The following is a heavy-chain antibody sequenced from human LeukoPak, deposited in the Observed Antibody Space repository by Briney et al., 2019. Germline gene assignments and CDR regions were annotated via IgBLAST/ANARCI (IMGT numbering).Heavy chain of an antibody. CDR1: GFTFSTFA. Sequence: PGGSLRLSCAASGFTFSTFAMHWVRLSPGKGLEWVSSITGSGPYMLYADSVKHRFTISRDNTKNLLYLEMNSLRAEDTAVYYCARVRGYSGYGSPREYYFDYWGQGTLVTVSS. J-gene: IGHJ4*02. CDR3: ARVRGYSGYGSPREYYFDY. D-gene: IGHD5-12*01. V-gene: IGHV3-21*06. CDR2: ITGSGPYM.